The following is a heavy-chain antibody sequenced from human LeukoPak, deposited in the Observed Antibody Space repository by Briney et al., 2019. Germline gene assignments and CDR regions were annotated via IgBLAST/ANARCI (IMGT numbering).Heavy chain of an antibody. CDR1: GFIFSDSY. V-gene: IGHV3-11*05. CDR3: ARVSYYDSSGYYFLSYVDY. Sequence: PGGSLRLSCVASGFIFSDSYMSWVRQAPGKGLEWISYISGSGHDIKYADSVKGRFTISRDSSKNTLYLQMNSLGAEDTAVYYCARVSYYDSSGYYFLSYVDYWGQGTLVTVSS. J-gene: IGHJ4*02. CDR2: ISGSGHDI. D-gene: IGHD3-22*01.